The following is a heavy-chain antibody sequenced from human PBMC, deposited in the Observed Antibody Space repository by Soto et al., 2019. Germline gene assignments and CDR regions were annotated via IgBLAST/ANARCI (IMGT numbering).Heavy chain of an antibody. D-gene: IGHD3-10*01. Sequence: SETLSLTCTVSGGSISSGGYYWGWIRQHPGKGLEWIGYIYYSGSTYYNPSLKRRFTISVDTSKNQFSLKLRSVTAADTAVNYWAGAKGFGELLNAFDIWGQGPMFTVS. CDR3: AGAKGFGELLNAFDI. CDR1: GGSISSGGYY. V-gene: IGHV4-31*03. J-gene: IGHJ3*02. CDR2: IYYSGST.